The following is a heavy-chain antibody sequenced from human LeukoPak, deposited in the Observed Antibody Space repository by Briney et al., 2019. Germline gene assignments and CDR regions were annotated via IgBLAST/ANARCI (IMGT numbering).Heavy chain of an antibody. D-gene: IGHD1-26*01. Sequence: SVKVSCKASGGTFSSYAISWVRQAPGQGLEWMGGIIPIFGTANYAQKFQGRVTITADKSTSTAYMELSSLRSEDTAVYYCAHDSGSKGERYMDVWGKGTTVTVSS. CDR2: IIPIFGTA. V-gene: IGHV1-69*06. CDR3: AHDSGSKGERYMDV. J-gene: IGHJ6*03. CDR1: GGTFSSYA.